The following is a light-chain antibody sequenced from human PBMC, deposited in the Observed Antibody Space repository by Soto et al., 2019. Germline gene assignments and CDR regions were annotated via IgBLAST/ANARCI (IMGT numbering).Light chain of an antibody. CDR3: QQYYDSPYT. CDR2: WAS. V-gene: IGKV4-1*01. J-gene: IGKJ2*01. Sequence: DIVMTQSPDSLAVSLGERATINCKSSQSVLYPSNNKNYLTWYQQKPGQPPKLLIYWASTRESGVPDRFSGRGSGTDLTLTISSQQAEDVAVYYCQQYYDSPYTFGQGTRLEIK. CDR1: QSVLYPSNNKNY.